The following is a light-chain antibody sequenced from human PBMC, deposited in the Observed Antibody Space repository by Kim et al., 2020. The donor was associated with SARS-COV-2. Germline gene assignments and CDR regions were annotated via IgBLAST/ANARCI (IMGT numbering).Light chain of an antibody. Sequence: LAPGGGAAPSLQASQDLSARPLAWYQQRPGQSPRLLIYGASTRAPGIPDRFSGSGSGTDFTLTISSLEPDDFAVYFCQHYGTSPYTFGQGTKLE. J-gene: IGKJ2*01. CDR2: GAS. V-gene: IGKV3-20*01. CDR1: QDLSARP. CDR3: QHYGTSPYT.